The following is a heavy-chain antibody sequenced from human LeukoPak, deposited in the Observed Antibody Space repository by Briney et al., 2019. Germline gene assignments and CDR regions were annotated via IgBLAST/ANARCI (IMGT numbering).Heavy chain of an antibody. CDR1: GFTFSSYA. Sequence: GGSLRLSCAASGFTFSSYAMHWVRQAPGKGLEWVAVISYDGSNKYYVDSVKGRFTISRDNSKNTLYLQMNSLRAEDTAVYYCARDRSSLYSSSWYVNWFDPWGQGTLVTVSS. V-gene: IGHV3-30-3*01. CDR2: ISYDGSNK. CDR3: ARDRSSLYSSSWYVNWFDP. D-gene: IGHD6-13*01. J-gene: IGHJ5*02.